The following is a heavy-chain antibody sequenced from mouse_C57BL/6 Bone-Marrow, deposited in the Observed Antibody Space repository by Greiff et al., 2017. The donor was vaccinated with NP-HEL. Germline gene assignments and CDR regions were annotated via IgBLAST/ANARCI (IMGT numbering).Heavy chain of an antibody. J-gene: IGHJ1*03. V-gene: IGHV1-64*01. CDR2: IHPNSGST. D-gene: IGHD2-5*01. Sequence: QVQLQQPGAELVKPGASVKLSCKASGYTFTSYWMHWVKQRPGQGLEWIGMIHPNSGSTNYNEKFKSKATLTVDESSSTAYMQLSSLTSEDSAVYYCARDYSNYPYWYFDVWGTGTTVTVSS. CDR1: GYTFTSYW. CDR3: ARDYSNYPYWYFDV.